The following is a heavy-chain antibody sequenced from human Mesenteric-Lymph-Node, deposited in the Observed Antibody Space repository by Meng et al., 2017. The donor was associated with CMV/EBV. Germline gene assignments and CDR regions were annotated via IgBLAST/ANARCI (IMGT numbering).Heavy chain of an antibody. CDR1: GFTFDDFA. D-gene: IGHD3-9*01. CDR3: AKGYDILTGHQDY. J-gene: IGHJ4*02. CDR2: VSWSSGSI. V-gene: IGHV3-9*01. Sequence: SLKISCAASGFTFDDFAMHWVRQAPGKGLEWVSGVSWSSGSIGYADSVKGRFTISRDNAKNYLYLQMSSLRAEDTALYYCAKGYDILTGHQDYWGQGTLVTVSS.